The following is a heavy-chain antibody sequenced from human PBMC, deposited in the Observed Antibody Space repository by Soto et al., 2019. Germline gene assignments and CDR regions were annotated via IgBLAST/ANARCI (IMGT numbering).Heavy chain of an antibody. J-gene: IGHJ6*02. CDR3: VQSRCGGDCVTFYSTHAYSGLDD. D-gene: IGHD2-21*01. CDR2: VYWDDDK. V-gene: IGHV2-5*02. CDR1: GFALTSIGVG. Sequence: QVTLKESGPTLVKPTQTLTLTCTFSGFALTSIGVGVGWIRQPPATALEWLALVYWDDDKPYNPSLRSRLTITKDTSKKRVVLTMTNMDPVDTSTYYCVQSRCGGDCVTFYSTHAYSGLDDWGQGTKVTVSS.